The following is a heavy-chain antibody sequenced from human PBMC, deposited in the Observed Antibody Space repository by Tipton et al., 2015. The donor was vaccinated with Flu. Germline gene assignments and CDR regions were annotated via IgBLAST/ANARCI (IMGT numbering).Heavy chain of an antibody. CDR2: INPDTGGT. D-gene: IGHD3-22*01. Sequence: QLVQSGAEVKKPGASVKVSCKASGVTFSGYYIHWVRQAPGRGLEWVGWINPDTGGTSYAQKFQGRTTMTRDTSIRTAYMELSRLRSDDTAMYYCACVGDTSAYYYWGQGTLVTVSS. CDR3: ACVGDTSAYYY. V-gene: IGHV1-2*02. CDR1: GVTFSGYY. J-gene: IGHJ4*02.